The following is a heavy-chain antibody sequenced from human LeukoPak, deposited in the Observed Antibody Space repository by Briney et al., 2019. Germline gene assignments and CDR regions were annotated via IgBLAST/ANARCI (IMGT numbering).Heavy chain of an antibody. J-gene: IGHJ6*03. Sequence: GGSLRLSCAASGFTFSSYSMNWVRQAPGKGLEWVSSISSSSSYIYYADSVKGRFTISRDNAKNSLYLQMNSLRAEDTAVYYCARDREYSSSSNYYYYMDVWGKGTTVTVSS. CDR3: ARDREYSSSSNYYYYMDV. V-gene: IGHV3-21*01. CDR1: GFTFSSYS. CDR2: ISSSSSYI. D-gene: IGHD6-6*01.